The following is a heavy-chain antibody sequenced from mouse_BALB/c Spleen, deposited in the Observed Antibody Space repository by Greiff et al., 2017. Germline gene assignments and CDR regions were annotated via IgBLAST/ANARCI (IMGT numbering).Heavy chain of an antibody. D-gene: IGHD1-1*01. CDR3: ARHRAVVAPFDY. J-gene: IGHJ2*01. V-gene: IGHV5-12-2*01. Sequence: DVMLVESGGGLVQPGGSLKLSCAASGFTFSSYTMSWVRQTPEKRLEWVAYISNGGGSTYYPDTVKGRFTISRDNAKNTLYLQMSSLKSEDTAMYYCARHRAVVAPFDYWGQGTTLTVSS. CDR1: GFTFSSYT. CDR2: ISNGGGST.